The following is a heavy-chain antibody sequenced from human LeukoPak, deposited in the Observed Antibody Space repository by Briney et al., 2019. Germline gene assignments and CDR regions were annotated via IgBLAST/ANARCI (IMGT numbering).Heavy chain of an antibody. CDR2: FGDSDGST. CDR1: GFTFSGSA. Sequence: PGGSLRLSCAASGFTFSGSAMSWVRQAPGKGLEWISSFGDSDGSTYYADSLKGRFTISRDNSKNTLYLQMSNLRAEDTAVYYCAKGGGRGTCNAFGYWGQGALVTVST. CDR3: AKGGGRGTCNAFGY. D-gene: IGHD2-15*01. J-gene: IGHJ4*02. V-gene: IGHV3-23*01.